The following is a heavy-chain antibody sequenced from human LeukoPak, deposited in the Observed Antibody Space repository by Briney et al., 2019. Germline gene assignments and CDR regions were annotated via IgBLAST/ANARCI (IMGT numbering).Heavy chain of an antibody. J-gene: IGHJ4*02. CDR2: INTNGGSA. V-gene: IGHV3-64D*06. CDR1: GFTFSTYA. Sequence: PGGSLRLSCSASGFTFSTYAMHWVRQAPGKGLEYVSSINTNGGSAYYVGSVKGRFTISRDNSKNTLYLQMSSLRPEDTAVYYCVKDVSGSYSFDYWGQGTLVTVSS. CDR3: VKDVSGSYSFDY. D-gene: IGHD1-26*01.